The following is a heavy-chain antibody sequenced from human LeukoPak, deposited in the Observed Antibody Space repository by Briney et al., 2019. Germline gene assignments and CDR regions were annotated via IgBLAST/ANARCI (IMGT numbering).Heavy chain of an antibody. V-gene: IGHV4-38-2*01. CDR3: ARLDGSGYFDY. D-gene: IGHD3-10*01. Sequence: SETRSLTCAVSGYSISSGYHWGWIRQPPGKVLEWIGSIYHSGSTYYNPSLKSRVTISVDTSKNQFSLKLSSVTAADTAVYYCARLDGSGYFDYWGQGTLVTVSS. CDR2: IYHSGST. CDR1: GYSISSGYH. J-gene: IGHJ4*02.